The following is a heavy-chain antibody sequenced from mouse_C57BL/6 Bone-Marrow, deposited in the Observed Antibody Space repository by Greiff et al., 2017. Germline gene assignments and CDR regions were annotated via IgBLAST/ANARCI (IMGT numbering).Heavy chain of an antibody. Sequence: SDAELVQPGASVKISCKVSGYTFTDHPIHWLKQRPEQGLEWIGYIYPRDGSTKYNEKCKGKATLTADKSSSTAYMQLNSLTSEDSAVYFCAMLRGLYYYGTWYFDVWGTGTTVTVSS. D-gene: IGHD1-1*01. CDR3: AMLRGLYYYGTWYFDV. CDR1: GYTFTDHP. V-gene: IGHV1-78*01. J-gene: IGHJ1*03. CDR2: IYPRDGST.